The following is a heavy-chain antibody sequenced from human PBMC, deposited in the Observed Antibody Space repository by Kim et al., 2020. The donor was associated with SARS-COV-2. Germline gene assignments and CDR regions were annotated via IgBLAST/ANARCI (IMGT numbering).Heavy chain of an antibody. CDR2: IYSGGSST. Sequence: GGSLRLSCAASGFTFRTYAMSWVRQAPGKGLEWVSIIYSGGSSTYYADSVRGRFTISRDNSKNTLYLQMKSLRAEDTAVYYCAKGRVVIAAPGEYMDVWGQGTTVTVSS. CDR1: GFTFRTYA. D-gene: IGHD6-13*01. J-gene: IGHJ6*02. CDR3: AKGRVVIAAPGEYMDV. V-gene: IGHV3-23*03.